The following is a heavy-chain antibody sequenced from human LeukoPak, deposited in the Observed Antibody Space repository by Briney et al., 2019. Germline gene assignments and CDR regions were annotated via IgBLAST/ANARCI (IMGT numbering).Heavy chain of an antibody. CDR2: IYYSGST. CDR1: GGSISSYY. J-gene: IGHJ4*02. Sequence: PSETLSLTCTVSGGSISSYYWSWIRQPPGKGLEWIGYIYYSGSTNYNPSLKSRVTISVDTSKNQFSLKLSSVTAADTAVYYCARMIVVVSPHFDYWGQGTLVTVSS. CDR3: ARMIVVVSPHFDY. D-gene: IGHD3-22*01. V-gene: IGHV4-59*08.